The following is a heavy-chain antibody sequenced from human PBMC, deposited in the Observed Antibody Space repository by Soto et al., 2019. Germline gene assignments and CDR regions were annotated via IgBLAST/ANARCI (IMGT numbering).Heavy chain of an antibody. CDR1: GGSISSGGYY. CDR2: IYYSGRT. D-gene: IGHD3-10*01. Sequence: PSETLSLTCTVSGGSISSGGYYWSWIRQHQGKGLEWIGYIYYSGRTNYNPSLKSRVTISVDTSKNQFSLKLGSVTAADTAVYYCARDLGNRDHGFFDYWGQGTLVTVSS. V-gene: IGHV4-61*08. CDR3: ARDLGNRDHGFFDY. J-gene: IGHJ4*02.